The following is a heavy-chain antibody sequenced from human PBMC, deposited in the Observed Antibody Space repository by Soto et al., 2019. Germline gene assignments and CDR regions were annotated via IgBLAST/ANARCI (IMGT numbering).Heavy chain of an antibody. D-gene: IGHD5-18*01. CDR1: GFTFSIYW. Sequence: GGSLRLSCAASGFTFSIYWMSWVRHAPGKGLEWVANIKQDGSEKYYVDSVKGRFTISRDNAKNSLYLQTNSLRAEDTAVYYCAREGYSYYYYYYGMDVWGQGTTVTVSS. J-gene: IGHJ6*02. CDR2: IKQDGSEK. CDR3: AREGYSYYYYYYGMDV. V-gene: IGHV3-7*03.